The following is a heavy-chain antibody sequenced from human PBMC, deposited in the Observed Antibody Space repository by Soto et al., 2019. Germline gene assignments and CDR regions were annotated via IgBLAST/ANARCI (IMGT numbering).Heavy chain of an antibody. Sequence: QITLNESGPTQVKPRQTLTLTCTFSGFSLTTSGVGVGWIRQSPGKAPEWLALIYWDDDKRYSTSLKSRLTTPKDTCKNQVVLTMADLDPADTATYYCAHRVLRTVFGLVTTTAIYFDFWGQGTPVAVSS. D-gene: IGHD3-3*01. V-gene: IGHV2-5*02. CDR1: GFSLTTSGVG. CDR2: IYWDDDK. CDR3: AHRVLRTVFGLVTTTAIYFDF. J-gene: IGHJ4*02.